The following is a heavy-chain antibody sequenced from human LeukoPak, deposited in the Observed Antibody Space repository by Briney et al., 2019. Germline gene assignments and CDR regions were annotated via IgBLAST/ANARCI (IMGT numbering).Heavy chain of an antibody. J-gene: IGHJ6*02. CDR2: NYKSGSN. Sequence: SDTLSLPCTLSGGSLRISYGRCLRHPAGRGLEWFGRNYKSGSNIYNPSLMSRVTVTVDATNNQFSLKLSSVTAADAAVYYCAGCPDYYYMDVWGQGTTVTVSS. D-gene: IGHD4/OR15-4a*01. CDR3: AGCPDYYYMDV. V-gene: IGHV4-4*07. CDR1: GGSLRISY.